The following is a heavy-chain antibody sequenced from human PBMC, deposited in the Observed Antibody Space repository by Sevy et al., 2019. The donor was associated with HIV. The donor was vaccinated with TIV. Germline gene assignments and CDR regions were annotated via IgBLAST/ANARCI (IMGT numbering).Heavy chain of an antibody. CDR3: ARGEDDCWSGDYYYYGMDV. J-gene: IGHJ6*02. Sequence: ASVKVSCKASGYTFTGYYMHWVRQAPGQGLEWMGWINPNSGGTNYAQKFQGRVTMTRDTSISTAYMELSRLRSDDTAVYYCARGEDDCWSGDYYYYGMDVWGQGTMVTVSS. V-gene: IGHV1-2*02. CDR2: INPNSGGT. D-gene: IGHD3-3*01. CDR1: GYTFTGYY.